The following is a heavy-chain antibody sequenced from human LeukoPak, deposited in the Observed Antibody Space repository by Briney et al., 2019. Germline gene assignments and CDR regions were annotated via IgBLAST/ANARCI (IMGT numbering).Heavy chain of an antibody. D-gene: IGHD3-10*01. CDR3: TLIQGWGSGSYYRDF. CDR2: VKSKNAGETT. J-gene: IGHJ4*02. V-gene: IGHV3-15*01. CDR1: GLSISNDW. Sequence: GGSLRLSCAASGLSISNDWMSWVRQAPGKGLEWVARVKSKNAGETTDYAAPVKGRFTISRDDSKNTLYLQMNSLKTEDTAVYYCTLIQGWGSGSYYRDFWGQGTLVTVS.